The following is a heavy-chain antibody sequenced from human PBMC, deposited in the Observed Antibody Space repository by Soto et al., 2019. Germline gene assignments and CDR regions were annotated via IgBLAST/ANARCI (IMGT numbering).Heavy chain of an antibody. CDR1: GGSISSSSYY. CDR2: IYYSGST. D-gene: IGHD2-2*01. J-gene: IGHJ6*02. CDR3: ASTDKNCSSTCFYVWELYYYYGMDV. Sequence: SETLSLTCTVSGGSISSSSYYWGWIRQPPGKGLEWIGSIYYSGSTYYNPSLKSRVTISVDTSKNQFSLKLSSVTAADTAVYYCASTDKNCSSTCFYVWELYYYYGMDVWGQGTTVTVSS. V-gene: IGHV4-39*01.